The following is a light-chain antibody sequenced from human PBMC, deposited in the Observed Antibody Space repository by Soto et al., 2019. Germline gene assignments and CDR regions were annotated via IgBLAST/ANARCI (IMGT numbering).Light chain of an antibody. CDR2: DAS. V-gene: IGKV3-15*01. CDR3: QQYHDWPPWT. J-gene: IGKJ1*01. CDR1: QTISKN. Sequence: ERMMTQSPATLSLYPGETATLSCRASQTISKNLAWYQQKPGQAPRLLIYDASTRATDIPDRFSGSGSGTEFTLTISSLKSEDFAVYYCQQYHDWPPWTFGQGTKVDIK.